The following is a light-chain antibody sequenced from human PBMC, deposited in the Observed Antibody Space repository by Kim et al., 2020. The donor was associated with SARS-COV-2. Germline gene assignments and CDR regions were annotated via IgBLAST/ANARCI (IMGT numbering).Light chain of an antibody. V-gene: IGLV3-1*01. J-gene: IGLJ2*01. Sequence: SYELTQPPSVSVSPGQTASITCSGDKLGDKYACWYQQKPGQSPVLVIYQDSKRPSGIPERFSGSNSGNTATLTISGTQPMDEADYYCQAWASSPAVFGGG. CDR2: QDS. CDR1: KLGDKY. CDR3: QAWASSPAV.